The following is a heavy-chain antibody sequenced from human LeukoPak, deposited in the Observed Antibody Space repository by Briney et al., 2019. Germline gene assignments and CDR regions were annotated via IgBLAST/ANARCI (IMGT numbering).Heavy chain of an antibody. CDR1: GFTFSDYY. Sequence: GGSLRLSCAASGFTFSDYYMSWIRQAPGKGLEWVSYISSSGSTIYYADSVKGRFTISRDNAKNSPYLQMNSLRAEDTAVYYCASPGEAAPGSVQHWGQGTLVTVSS. D-gene: IGHD6-6*01. CDR3: ASPGEAAPGSVQH. J-gene: IGHJ1*01. V-gene: IGHV3-11*01. CDR2: ISSSGSTI.